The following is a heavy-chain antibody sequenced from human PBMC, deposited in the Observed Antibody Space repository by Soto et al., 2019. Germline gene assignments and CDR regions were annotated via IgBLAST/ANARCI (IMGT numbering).Heavy chain of an antibody. V-gene: IGHV3-23*01. J-gene: IGHJ4*02. Sequence: GGSLRLSCAASGFPFNNYAMNWVRQAPGKGLEWVSSISGSGGSTYYADSVKGRFTISRDNSKNTLYLQMNSLRAEDTAVYYCAKGALGSSSWYDFDYWGQGTLVTVSS. CDR3: AKGALGSSSWYDFDY. CDR2: ISGSGGST. D-gene: IGHD6-13*01. CDR1: GFPFNNYA.